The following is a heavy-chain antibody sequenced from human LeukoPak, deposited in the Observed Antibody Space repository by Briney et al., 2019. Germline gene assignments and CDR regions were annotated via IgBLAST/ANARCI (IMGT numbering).Heavy chain of an antibody. Sequence: PGGSLRLSCAASGFTFSRNWMHWVRQAPGKGLVWVSRINSDGNSTRYADSVKGRLTISRDNAKNMLYLQMNSLRAEDTAVYYCALKGYVDAFDIWGQGTVVTVSS. J-gene: IGHJ3*02. V-gene: IGHV3-74*01. CDR1: GFTFSRNW. CDR3: ALKGYVDAFDI. CDR2: INSDGNST. D-gene: IGHD5-12*01.